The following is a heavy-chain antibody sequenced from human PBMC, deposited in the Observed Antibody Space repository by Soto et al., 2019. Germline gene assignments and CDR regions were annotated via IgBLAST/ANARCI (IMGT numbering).Heavy chain of an antibody. CDR3: GGYSRGHNWVDP. CDR2: ISADNGNT. J-gene: IGHJ5*02. Sequence: QVQLVQSGAEVKKPGASVKVSCKASGYTFTSYGISWVRQAPGQGLEWMGWISADNGNTNYAQKLQGRVTMTTDTSTITADMEWRSLRSDDTGLYCCGGYSRGHNWVDPWGQGTLVTVYS. CDR1: GYTFTSYG. V-gene: IGHV1-18*01. D-gene: IGHD3-22*01.